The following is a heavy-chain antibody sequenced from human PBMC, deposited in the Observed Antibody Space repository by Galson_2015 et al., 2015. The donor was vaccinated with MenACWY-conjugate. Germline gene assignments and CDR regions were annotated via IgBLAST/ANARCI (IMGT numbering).Heavy chain of an antibody. CDR2: ISRNGKDE. J-gene: IGHJ4*02. Sequence: SLRLSCAGSGFTFSDYGMLWVRQAPGKGLEWVALISRNGKDEFYVDSVKGHFTLSRDNSKNTVYLHMNSLRAEDTALYYCAREDDGGADGGGDYWGQGTLVTVSS. V-gene: IGHV3-30*03. CDR3: AREDDGGADGGGDY. CDR1: GFTFSDYG. D-gene: IGHD4-23*01.